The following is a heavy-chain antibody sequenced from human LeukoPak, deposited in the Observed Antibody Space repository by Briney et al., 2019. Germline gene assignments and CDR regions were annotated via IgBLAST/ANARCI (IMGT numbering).Heavy chain of an antibody. Sequence: SETLSLTCAVYVGSFSVYYWSWIRQPPGKGLEWIGEINHSGSTNYNTSLKSRVTISVDTSNNQFSLKLSSVTAADTAVYYCARGRIAVAGGYFQNWGQGTPVTVSS. J-gene: IGHJ1*01. CDR2: INHSGST. D-gene: IGHD6-19*01. CDR1: VGSFSVYY. V-gene: IGHV4-34*01. CDR3: ARGRIAVAGGYFQN.